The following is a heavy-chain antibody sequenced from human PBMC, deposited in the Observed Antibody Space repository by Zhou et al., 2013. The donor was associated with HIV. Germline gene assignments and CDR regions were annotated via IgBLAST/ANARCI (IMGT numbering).Heavy chain of an antibody. CDR1: GYTFTAYY. CDR2: INPHSGGT. Sequence: VQLVQSGAEVKKPGASVKVSCKASGYTFTAYYMHWLRQAPGQGLEWMGWINPHSGGTNFAQKFQGRVTMTRDTSITTAYMELSRLRSDDTAVYYCARDPYSSSFYYYYFMDSGAKGPQSPSP. D-gene: IGHD6-6*01. J-gene: IGHJ6*03. V-gene: IGHV1-2*02. CDR3: ARDPYSSSFYYYYFMDS.